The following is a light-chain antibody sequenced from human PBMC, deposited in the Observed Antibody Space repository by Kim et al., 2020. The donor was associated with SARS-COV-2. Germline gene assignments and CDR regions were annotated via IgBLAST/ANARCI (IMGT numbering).Light chain of an antibody. CDR2: QDN. CDR3: QAWDSSTVV. Sequence: SVSPGQTASITCSGDKLGDKYACWYQQKPGQSPVLVIYQDNNRPSGIPERFSGSNSGNTATLTISGTQAMDEADYYCQAWDSSTVVFDGGTQLTVL. J-gene: IGLJ2*01. V-gene: IGLV3-1*01. CDR1: KLGDKY.